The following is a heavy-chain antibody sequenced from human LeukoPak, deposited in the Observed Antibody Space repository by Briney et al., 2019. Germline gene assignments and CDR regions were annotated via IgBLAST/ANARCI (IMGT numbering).Heavy chain of an antibody. J-gene: IGHJ5*02. D-gene: IGHD6-13*01. V-gene: IGHV1-18*01. CDR3: ARDIEGEAAGPLNWFDP. Sequence: APVKVSCKAAGYTFGNYGIDWVRQAPGQGLEWMGWISPYNGNTNYTQKFQGRVTMTTDTSTSTAYMELRSLRSDDTAVYYCARDIEGEAAGPLNWFDPWGQGTLVTVSS. CDR1: GYTFGNYG. CDR2: ISPYNGNT.